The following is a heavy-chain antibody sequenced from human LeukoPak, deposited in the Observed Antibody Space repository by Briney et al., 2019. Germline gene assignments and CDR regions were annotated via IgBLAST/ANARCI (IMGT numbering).Heavy chain of an antibody. D-gene: IGHD1-26*01. Sequence: ASVKVSCKASGYNFIRNGFSWVRRAPGQDPPRPGWVSTYSGNTNYAQKSQGRVTMTTDTSTSTVYMELRSLRSDDTAVYYCARDTDQWDLRDNWFDPWGQGTLVTVSS. CDR1: GYNFIRNG. J-gene: IGHJ5*02. CDR3: ARDTDQWDLRDNWFDP. V-gene: IGHV1-18*01. CDR2: VSTYSGNT.